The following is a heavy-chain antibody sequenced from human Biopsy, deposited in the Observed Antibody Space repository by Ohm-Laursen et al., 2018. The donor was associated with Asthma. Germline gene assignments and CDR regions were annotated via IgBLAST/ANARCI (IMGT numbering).Heavy chain of an antibody. V-gene: IGHV3-9*01. CDR1: GSTFDDNA. J-gene: IGHJ4*02. CDR3: AKGEWELLEANFDY. D-gene: IGHD1-26*01. Sequence: SLRLSCAAFGSTFDDNAVHWVRQAPGKGLEWVLGISWNSGSRGYAYSVKGRFTISRDNAQNSLYLQMNSLRAEDTALYYCAKGEWELLEANFDYWGQGTLVTVSS. CDR2: ISWNSGSR.